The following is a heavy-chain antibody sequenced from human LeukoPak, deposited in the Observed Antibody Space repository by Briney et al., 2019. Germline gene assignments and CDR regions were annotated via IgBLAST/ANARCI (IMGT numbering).Heavy chain of an antibody. CDR2: ISGSAGST. Sequence: GGSLRLSCAASGFTFSSYAMSWVRQAPGKGLKWVSAISGSAGSTNYAGSVEGRFSISRDNSKNTVYLQMNSLRAEDTAVYYCARHSSGWYGDGFDIYGQGSMAIVSS. V-gene: IGHV3-23*01. D-gene: IGHD6-19*01. CDR1: GFTFSSYA. J-gene: IGHJ3*02. CDR3: ARHSSGWYGDGFDI.